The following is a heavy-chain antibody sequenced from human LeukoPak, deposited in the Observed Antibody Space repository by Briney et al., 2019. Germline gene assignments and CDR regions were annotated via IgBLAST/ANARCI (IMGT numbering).Heavy chain of an antibody. CDR3: VSLITFGGVIVRYRD. V-gene: IGHV4-34*01. J-gene: IGHJ4*02. CDR1: GGSFSGYY. D-gene: IGHD3-16*02. CDR2: INHSGST. Sequence: SETLSLTCAVYGGSFSGYYWSWIRQPPGKGLEWIGEINHSGSTNYNPSLKSRVTISVDTSKNQFSLKLSSVTAADTAVYYCVSLITFGGVIVRYRDWGQGTLVTVSS.